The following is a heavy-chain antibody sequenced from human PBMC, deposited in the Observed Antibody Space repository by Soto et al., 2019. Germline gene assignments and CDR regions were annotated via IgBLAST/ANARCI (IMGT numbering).Heavy chain of an antibody. CDR1: GGSISSDNSY. CDR3: ARAGEVGATSFDI. J-gene: IGHJ3*02. V-gene: IGHV4-30-4*01. Sequence: QVQLQESGPGLVKPSQTLSLTCTVSGGSISSDNSYWTWIRQPPGKGLEWIGCIYYSGSTYYNPTLKSRVTISVDTSKNKFSLKLSSVTAADTAVYYCARAGEVGATSFDIWGQGTMVTFS. D-gene: IGHD1-26*01. CDR2: IYYSGST.